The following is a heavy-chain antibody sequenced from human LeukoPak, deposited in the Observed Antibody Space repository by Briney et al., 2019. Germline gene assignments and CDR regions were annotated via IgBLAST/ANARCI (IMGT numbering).Heavy chain of an antibody. V-gene: IGHV3-23*01. CDR3: AKDGPDSSGYYMVRFLDY. CDR2: ISGSGRT. J-gene: IGHJ4*02. D-gene: IGHD3-22*01. Sequence: GGSLRLSCAASGFTFSNYAMGWVRQAPGKGLEWVSSISGSGRTYYADSVKGRFTISRDDSKNTLYLQMNSLRAEDTAVYYCAKDGPDSSGYYMVRFLDYWGQGTLVTVSS. CDR1: GFTFSNYA.